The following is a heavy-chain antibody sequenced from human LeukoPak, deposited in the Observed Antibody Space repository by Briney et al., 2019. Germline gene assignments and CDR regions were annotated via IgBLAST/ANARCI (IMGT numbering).Heavy chain of an antibody. Sequence: PGGSLRLSCVASAFSDKSNYMSWVRQAPGKGLEWVSVSYSSGSTYYEDSVKGRFTVSSDVSKNTLYLQMNNLRGEDTAVYYCASRHCSGENCYAGPLDFWGQGIQVTVSS. D-gene: IGHD2-8*02. J-gene: IGHJ4*02. CDR2: SYSSGST. V-gene: IGHV3-53*01. CDR1: AFSDKSNY. CDR3: ASRHCSGENCYAGPLDF.